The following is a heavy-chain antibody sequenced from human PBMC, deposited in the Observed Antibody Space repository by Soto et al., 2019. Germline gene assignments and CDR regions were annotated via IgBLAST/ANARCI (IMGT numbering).Heavy chain of an antibody. CDR1: GYTFTSYA. V-gene: IGHV1-3*01. CDR3: AKSATVPAAIAY. J-gene: IGHJ4*02. CDR2: INAGNGNT. D-gene: IGHD2-2*02. Sequence: QVQRVQSGAEVKKPGASVKVSYKASGYTFTSYAMHWVRQAPGQRLEWMGWINAGNGNTKYSQKFQGRVTITRDTSASTAYMELSSLRSEDTAVYYCAKSATVPAAIAYWGQGTLVTVSS.